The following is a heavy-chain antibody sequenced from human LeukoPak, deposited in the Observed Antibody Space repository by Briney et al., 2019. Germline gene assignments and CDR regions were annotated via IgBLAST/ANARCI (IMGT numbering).Heavy chain of an antibody. CDR3: ARGGCSSTSCYSGRGVYYFDY. CDR2: INHSGST. V-gene: IGHV4-34*01. Sequence: SETLSPTCAVYGVSFSGYYWSWIRQPPGKGLEWIGEINHSGSTNYNPSLKSRVTISVDTSKNQFSLKLSSVTAADTAVYYCARGGCSSTSCYSGRGVYYFDYWGQGTLVTVSS. D-gene: IGHD2-2*01. J-gene: IGHJ4*02. CDR1: GVSFSGYY.